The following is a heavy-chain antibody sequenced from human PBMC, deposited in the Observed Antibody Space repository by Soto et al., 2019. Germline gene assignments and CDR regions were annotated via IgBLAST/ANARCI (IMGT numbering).Heavy chain of an antibody. V-gene: IGHV1-69*13. CDR2: IIPIFGTA. CDR3: ARANRGSSGWYDIDY. CDR1: GGTFSSYA. D-gene: IGHD6-19*01. J-gene: IGHJ4*02. Sequence: GASVKVSCKASGGTFSSYAISWVRQAPGQGLEWMGGIIPIFGTANYAQKFQGRVTITADESTSTAYMELSSLRSEDTAVYYCARANRGSSGWYDIDYWGQGTLVTVSS.